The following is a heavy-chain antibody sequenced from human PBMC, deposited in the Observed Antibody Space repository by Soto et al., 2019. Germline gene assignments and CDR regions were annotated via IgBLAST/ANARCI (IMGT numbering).Heavy chain of an antibody. CDR2: ISSSSSYI. CDR1: GFTFSSYT. Sequence: GGSLRLSCAASGFTFSSYTMNWVRQAPGKGLEWVSSISSSSSYIYYADSVKGRFTISRDNAKNSLYLQMNSLRAEDTAVYYCARDRHSSSWYVDYWGQGTLVTVSS. V-gene: IGHV3-21*01. CDR3: ARDRHSSSWYVDY. D-gene: IGHD6-13*01. J-gene: IGHJ4*02.